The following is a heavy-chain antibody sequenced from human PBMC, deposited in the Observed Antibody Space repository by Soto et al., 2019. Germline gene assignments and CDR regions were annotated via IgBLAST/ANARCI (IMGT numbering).Heavy chain of an antibody. Sequence: GGSLRLSCAASGFTFSSYAMSWVRQAPGKGLKWVSAISGSGGSTYYADSVKGRFTISRDNSKNTLYLQMNSLRAEDTAVYYCAKDIAVAGTWDYYYYGMDVWGQGTTVTVSS. J-gene: IGHJ6*02. D-gene: IGHD6-19*01. CDR2: ISGSGGST. CDR3: AKDIAVAGTWDYYYYGMDV. CDR1: GFTFSSYA. V-gene: IGHV3-23*01.